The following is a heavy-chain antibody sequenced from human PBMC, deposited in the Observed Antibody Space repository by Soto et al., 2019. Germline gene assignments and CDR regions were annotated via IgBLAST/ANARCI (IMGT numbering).Heavy chain of an antibody. CDR2: INPNSGGT. J-gene: IGHJ6*02. D-gene: IGHD3-3*01. V-gene: IGHV1-2*04. CDR3: ARDFLSLYDFWSGYSYYYGMDV. Sequence: ASVKVSCKASGYTFTGYYMHWVRQAPGQGLEWMGWINPNSGGTNYAQKFQGWVTMTRDTSISTAYMELSRLRSDDTAVYYCARDFLSLYDFWSGYSYYYGMDVWGQGTTVTVSS. CDR1: GYTFTGYY.